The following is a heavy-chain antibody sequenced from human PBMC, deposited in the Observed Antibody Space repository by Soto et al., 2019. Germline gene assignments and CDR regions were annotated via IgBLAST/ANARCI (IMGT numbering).Heavy chain of an antibody. Sequence: QVQLVQSGAEEKKPGASVKVSCKASGYTFTGYAMHWVRQAPGQGLEWMGWINAGKGNTKYAKKFQGRVTITRDTSASTGYMELSSLRSDDTAVYYCARAVAVAADFDYWGQGTLGTVSS. CDR2: INAGKGNT. J-gene: IGHJ4*02. CDR1: GYTFTGYA. CDR3: ARAVAVAADFDY. V-gene: IGHV1-3*05. D-gene: IGHD6-19*01.